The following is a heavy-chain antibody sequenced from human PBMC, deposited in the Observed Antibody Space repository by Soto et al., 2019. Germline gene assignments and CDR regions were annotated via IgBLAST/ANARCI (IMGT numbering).Heavy chain of an antibody. CDR1: GFVLTNFW. V-gene: IGHV3-74*01. D-gene: IGHD6-13*01. CDR2: IDTSGHST. Sequence: GGSLRLSCAASGFVLTNFWMHWVRHVPGKGLVWVARIDTSGHSTNYAESVKGRFTISRDNAKNTVSLQMNSLRVEDTGVYYCAKDSWYFDLWSQGSQVTVSS. J-gene: IGHJ4*02. CDR3: AKDSWYFDL.